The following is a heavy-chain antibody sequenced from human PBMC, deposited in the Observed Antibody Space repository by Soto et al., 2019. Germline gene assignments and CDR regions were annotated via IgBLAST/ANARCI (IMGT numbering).Heavy chain of an antibody. V-gene: IGHV1-18*04. CDR1: GYTFTSYC. Sequence: GASVKVSCKASGYTFTSYCISWGRQAPGQGLEWMGWISAYNGNTNYAQKLQGRVTMTTDTSTSAAYMELRSLRSDDTAVYYCARAASSGWYNYWGQGTLVTVSS. J-gene: IGHJ4*02. CDR3: ARAASSGWYNY. CDR2: ISAYNGNT. D-gene: IGHD6-19*01.